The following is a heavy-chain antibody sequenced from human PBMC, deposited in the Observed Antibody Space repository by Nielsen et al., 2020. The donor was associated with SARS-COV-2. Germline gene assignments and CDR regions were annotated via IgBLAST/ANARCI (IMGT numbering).Heavy chain of an antibody. CDR1: GGSISSSTYY. J-gene: IGHJ4*02. V-gene: IGHV4-39*07. D-gene: IGHD5-24*01. Sequence: SETLSLTCTVSGGSISSSTYYWGWIRQPPGKGLEWIGSIYYGGSTYYNASLKRRVSISADTSENQFSLKLSSVTAADTAVYYCAVRRDGYNSRVDYWGQGTLVTVSS. CDR2: IYYGGST. CDR3: AVRRDGYNSRVDY.